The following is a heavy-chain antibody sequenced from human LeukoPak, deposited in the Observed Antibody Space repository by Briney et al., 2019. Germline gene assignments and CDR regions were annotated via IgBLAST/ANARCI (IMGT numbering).Heavy chain of an antibody. CDR2: IKSKTDGGTT. V-gene: IGHV3-15*01. CDR3: TPAEDTAMVTLDY. Sequence: GRSLRLSCAASGFTFSSYAMHWVRQAPGKGLEWVGRIKSKTDGGTTDYAAPVKGRFTISRDDSKNTLYLQMNSLKTEDTAVYYCTPAEDTAMVTLDYWGQGTLVTVSS. J-gene: IGHJ4*02. D-gene: IGHD5-18*01. CDR1: GFTFSSYA.